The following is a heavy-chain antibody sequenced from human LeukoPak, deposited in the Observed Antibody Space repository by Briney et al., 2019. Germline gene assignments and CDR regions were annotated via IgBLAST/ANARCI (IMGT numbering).Heavy chain of an antibody. CDR3: ARGPYYDFWSGYWYYFDY. Sequence: ASVKVSCKASGYTFTSYDINWVRQAPGQGLEWMGWMNPNSGNTGYAQKFQGRVTMTRNTSISTAYMELSSLRSEDTAVYYCARGPYYDFWSGYWYYFDYWGQGTLVTVSS. CDR1: GYTFTSYD. D-gene: IGHD3-3*01. J-gene: IGHJ4*02. V-gene: IGHV1-8*01. CDR2: MNPNSGNT.